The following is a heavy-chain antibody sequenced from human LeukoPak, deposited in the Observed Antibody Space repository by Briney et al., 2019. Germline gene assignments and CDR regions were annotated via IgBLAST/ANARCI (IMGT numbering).Heavy chain of an antibody. V-gene: IGHV3-23*01. J-gene: IGHJ4*02. D-gene: IGHD3/OR15-3a*01. CDR3: VRGLGIFQFDD. Sequence: GGSLRLSCAASGFTIRSHALSWVRQAPGKGLEWVSAISMSGADTYYADSVKGRFTISRDNSKNTVYLQMNSLRAEDTAVYYCVRGLGIFQFDDWGQGTLVTVSS. CDR2: ISMSGADT. CDR1: GFTIRSHA.